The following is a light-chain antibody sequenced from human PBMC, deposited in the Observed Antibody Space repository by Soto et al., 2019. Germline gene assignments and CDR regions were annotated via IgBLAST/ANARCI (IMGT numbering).Light chain of an antibody. CDR3: MQALQIPPT. Sequence: DIVMTQSPLSLPVTPGEPASMSCRSSQSLLHSNGYNYFDWYLQKPGQSPQLLIYLGSNRASGVPDRCSGSGSGTDFTLKISRVEAEDVGVYYCMQALQIPPTFGQGTRLEIK. V-gene: IGKV2-28*01. CDR1: QSLLHSNGYNY. CDR2: LGS. J-gene: IGKJ5*01.